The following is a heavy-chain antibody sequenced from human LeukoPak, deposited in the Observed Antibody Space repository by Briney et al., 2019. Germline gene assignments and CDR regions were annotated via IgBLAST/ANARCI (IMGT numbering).Heavy chain of an antibody. Sequence: GGSLRLSCAASGFTFSSYSMNWVRQAPGKGLEWVSSISSSSSYIYYADSVKGRFTISRDNAKNSLYLQMNSLRAEDTAVYYWARGPDPWNYYDSNAGQEGAFDIWGQGTMVTVSS. V-gene: IGHV3-21*01. CDR2: ISSSSSYI. CDR1: GFTFSSYS. J-gene: IGHJ3*02. CDR3: ARGPDPWNYYDSNAGQEGAFDI. D-gene: IGHD3-22*01.